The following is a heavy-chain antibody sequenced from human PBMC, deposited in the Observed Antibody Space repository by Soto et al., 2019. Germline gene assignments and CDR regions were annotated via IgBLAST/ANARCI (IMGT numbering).Heavy chain of an antibody. J-gene: IGHJ3*01. CDR2: IIPIFGAP. Sequence: QVHLVQSGAEMKKPGSSVRVSCEASGGTFSTAGFGWVRQAPGQGLEWMGGIIPIFGAPNYASKFQGRITISADESTSTAYLQMSSRKSDDRAAYYCARDLRSGGAHEAFGVWGPGTLIIVSS. V-gene: IGHV1-69*01. D-gene: IGHD2-15*01. CDR3: ARDLRSGGAHEAFGV. CDR1: GGTFSTAG.